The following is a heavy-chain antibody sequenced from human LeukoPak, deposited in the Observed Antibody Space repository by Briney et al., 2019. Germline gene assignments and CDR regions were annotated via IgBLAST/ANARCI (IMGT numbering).Heavy chain of an antibody. V-gene: IGHV4-61*01. CDR2: IYYSGST. CDR3: ARVPGGGTAAN. J-gene: IGHJ3*01. Sequence: SETLSLTCTVSGGSVSSGSYHWSWIRQPPGKGLEWIGYIYYSGSTNYNPSLKSRVTISVDTPKNQFSLKLSSVTAADTAVYYCARVPGGGTAANWGQGTMVTVSS. D-gene: IGHD1-7*01. CDR1: GGSVSSGSYH.